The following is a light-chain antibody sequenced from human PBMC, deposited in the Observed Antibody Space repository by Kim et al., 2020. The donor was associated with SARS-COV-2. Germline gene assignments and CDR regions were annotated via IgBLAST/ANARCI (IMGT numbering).Light chain of an antibody. CDR3: QQRSNWRGLT. V-gene: IGKV3-11*01. Sequence: LSPGERATLSCRASQSVSTSLAWYQQKPGQAPRLLIYDTSNRATGIPARFSGSGSGTDFTLTISSLEPEDFAVYYCQQRSNWRGLTFGGGTKVEI. CDR1: QSVSTS. CDR2: DTS. J-gene: IGKJ4*01.